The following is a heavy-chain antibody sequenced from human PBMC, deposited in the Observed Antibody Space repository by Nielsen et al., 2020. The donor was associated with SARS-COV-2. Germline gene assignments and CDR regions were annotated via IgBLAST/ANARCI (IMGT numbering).Heavy chain of an antibody. D-gene: IGHD2-15*01. V-gene: IGHV1-8*02. CDR1: GYTFTGYY. Sequence: ASVKVSCKASGYTFTGYYMHWVRQAPGQGLEWMGRINPNSGNTGYAQKFQGRVTMTRNTSISTAYMELSSLRSEDTAVYYCARADIVVVTDYYGMDVWGQGTTVTVSS. J-gene: IGHJ6*02. CDR3: ARADIVVVTDYYGMDV. CDR2: INPNSGNT.